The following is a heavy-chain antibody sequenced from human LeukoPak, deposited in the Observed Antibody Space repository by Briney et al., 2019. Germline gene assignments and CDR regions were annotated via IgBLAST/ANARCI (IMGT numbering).Heavy chain of an antibody. V-gene: IGHV3-21*01. Sequence: PGRSLRLSCAASGFTFSSYMMNWVRQAPGKGLEWVSSISTSSSYIYYADSVKGRFTISRDNAKNSLFLQMNSLRAEDTAVYYCARDGSGWSNSFDPWGQGTLVTVSS. CDR2: ISTSSSYI. J-gene: IGHJ5*02. D-gene: IGHD6-19*01. CDR1: GFTFSSYM. CDR3: ARDGSGWSNSFDP.